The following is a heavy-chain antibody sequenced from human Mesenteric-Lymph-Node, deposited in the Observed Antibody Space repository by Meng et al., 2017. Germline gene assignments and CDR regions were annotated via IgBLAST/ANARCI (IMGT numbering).Heavy chain of an antibody. CDR1: GFIFSDYA. Sequence: EVRLLESGGGLVQPGGSLRLSCAVSGFIFSDYAMSWVRQDPGKGLEWVAPISGTGGNTYYADSVKGRFTVSRDNPKNTLYLQMNSLRVDDTAVYYCAKMEPGWYVKTWGQGTLVTVSS. V-gene: IGHV3-23*01. CDR2: ISGTGGNT. D-gene: IGHD6-19*01. CDR3: AKMEPGWYVKT. J-gene: IGHJ5*02.